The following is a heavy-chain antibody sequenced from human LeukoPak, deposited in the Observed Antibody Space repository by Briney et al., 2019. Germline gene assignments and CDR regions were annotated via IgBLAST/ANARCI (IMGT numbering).Heavy chain of an antibody. CDR1: GFTVSSNY. D-gene: IGHD3-22*01. Sequence: GGSLRLSCAASGFTVSSNYMSWVRQAPGKGLEWVSVIYSGGSTYYADSVKGRYTISRDNSKNTLYLQMNSLRAEDTAVYYCASNDDYYDSSGYLDYWGQGTLVTVSS. CDR3: ASNDDYYDSSGYLDY. CDR2: IYSGGST. J-gene: IGHJ4*02. V-gene: IGHV3-66*01.